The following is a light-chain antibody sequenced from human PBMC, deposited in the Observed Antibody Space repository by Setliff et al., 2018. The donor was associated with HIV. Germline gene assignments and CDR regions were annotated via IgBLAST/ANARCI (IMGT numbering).Light chain of an antibody. Sequence: SALTQAPSASGTPGQRVTISCLGSSSNVGRNKVDWYQHLPRTAPKLLIYSNDQRPSGVPDRFSGSKSGTSASLTISGLQSEDEAEYYCASWDVGLNAFYVFGTGTKVTVL. J-gene: IGLJ1*01. CDR1: SSNVGRNK. CDR3: ASWDVGLNAFYV. CDR2: SND. V-gene: IGLV1-44*01.